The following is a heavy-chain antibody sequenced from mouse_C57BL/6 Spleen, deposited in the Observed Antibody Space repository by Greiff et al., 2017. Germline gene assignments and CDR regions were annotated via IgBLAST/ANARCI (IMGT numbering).Heavy chain of an antibody. CDR1: GYTFTSYW. CDR2: INPSDGGT. D-gene: IGHD4-1*01. V-gene: IGHV1-53*01. Sequence: QVQLQQSGTELVKPGASVKLSCKASGYTFTSYWMHWVKQRPGQGLEWIGNINPSDGGTNYTEKFKSKATLTVYNSSSTAYMQLSSLTSEDSAVYHCARSWDVAWFAYWGQGTLVTVSA. J-gene: IGHJ3*01. CDR3: ARSWDVAWFAY.